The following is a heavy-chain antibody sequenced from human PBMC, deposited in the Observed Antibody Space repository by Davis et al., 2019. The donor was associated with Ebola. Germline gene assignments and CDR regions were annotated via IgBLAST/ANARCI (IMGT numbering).Heavy chain of an antibody. CDR3: AKYASFYYAVGSNWFDP. V-gene: IGHV3-23*01. Sequence: GGSLRLSCAASGFTFNEYEMNWVRQAPGKGLEWISYISDSGSTTYYTDSVKGRFTISRDNSKNTLYLQMNSLRAEDTAVYYCAKYASFYYAVGSNWFDPWGQGTLVTVSS. CDR2: ISDSGSTT. J-gene: IGHJ5*02. CDR1: GFTFNEYE. D-gene: IGHD3-10*01.